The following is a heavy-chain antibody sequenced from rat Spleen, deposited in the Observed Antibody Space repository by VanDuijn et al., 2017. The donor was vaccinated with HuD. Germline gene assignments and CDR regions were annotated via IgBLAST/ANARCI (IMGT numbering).Heavy chain of an antibody. D-gene: IGHD1-6*01. CDR3: TTFSDYATSPFAY. J-gene: IGHJ3*01. V-gene: IGHV5-20*01. CDR2: INYAAGKV. CDR1: GFTFSDYY. Sequence: EVQLVESGGGLVQPGRSLKLSCAASGFTFSDYYLAWVRQAPKKGLEWVASINYAAGKVYYPDSVKGRFTISRDTAQNILYLQMNSPRSEDTATYYCTTFSDYATSPFAYWGQGTLVTVSS.